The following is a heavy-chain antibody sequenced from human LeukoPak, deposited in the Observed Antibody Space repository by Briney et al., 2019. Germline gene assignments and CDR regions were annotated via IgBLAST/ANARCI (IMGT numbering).Heavy chain of an antibody. V-gene: IGHV3-53*01. Sequence: GGSLSLSCAASGFSVSNYYMSWVRQAPGKGLEWVSVIYSGGNTYYTDSVKGRFTISRDNPKNTVFLQMGSLRGEDTAVYYCARCYYEGSGFYYYFDYWGQGTLVTVSS. CDR3: ARCYYEGSGFYYYFDY. CDR1: GFSVSNYY. CDR2: IYSGGNT. J-gene: IGHJ4*02. D-gene: IGHD3-22*01.